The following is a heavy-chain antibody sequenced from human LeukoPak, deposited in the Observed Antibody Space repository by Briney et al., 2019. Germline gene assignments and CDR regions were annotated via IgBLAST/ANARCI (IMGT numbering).Heavy chain of an antibody. J-gene: IGHJ4*02. CDR1: GYTFTGYY. D-gene: IGHD3-22*01. CDR2: INPNSGGT. V-gene: IGHV1-2*02. CDR3: ARDELLYYYDSSGYYVGDY. Sequence: ASVKVSCTASGYTFTGYYMHWVRQAPGQGLEWMGWINPNSGGTNYAQKFQGRVTMTRDTSISTAYMELSRLRSDDTAVYYCARDELLYYYDSSGYYVGDYWGQGTLVTVSS.